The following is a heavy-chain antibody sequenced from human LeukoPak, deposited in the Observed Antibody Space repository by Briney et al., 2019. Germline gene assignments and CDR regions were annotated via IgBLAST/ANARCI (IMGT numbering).Heavy chain of an antibody. CDR2: ISAYNGNT. J-gene: IGHJ4*02. D-gene: IGHD2-15*01. V-gene: IGHV1-18*01. CDR3: ARQEGYCSGGSCYSDIDY. CDR1: GYTFTSYG. Sequence: ASVKVSCKASGYTFTSYGISWVRQAPGQGLEWMGWISAYNGNTNYAQKLQGRVTMTTDTSTSTAYMELRSLRSDDTAVYYCARQEGYCSGGSCYSDIDYWGQGTLVTVSS.